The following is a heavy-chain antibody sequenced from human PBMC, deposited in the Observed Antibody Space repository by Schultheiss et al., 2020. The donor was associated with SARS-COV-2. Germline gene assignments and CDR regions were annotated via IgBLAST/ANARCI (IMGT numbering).Heavy chain of an antibody. D-gene: IGHD4-23*01. CDR2: INSDGSST. J-gene: IGHJ4*02. Sequence: GGSLRLSCAASGFTFSNYGMHWVRQAPGKGLVWVSRINSDGSSTSYADSVKGRFTISRDNAKNTLYLQMNSLRAEDTAVYYCARESNYGGNSQFDYWGQGTLVTVSS. CDR1: GFTFSNYG. V-gene: IGHV3-74*01. CDR3: ARESNYGGNSQFDY.